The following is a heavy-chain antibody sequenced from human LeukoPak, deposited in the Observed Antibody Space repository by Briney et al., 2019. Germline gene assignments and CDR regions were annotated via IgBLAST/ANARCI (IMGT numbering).Heavy chain of an antibody. CDR1: GFTFDDYG. V-gene: IGHV3-21*01. D-gene: IGHD3-3*01. CDR3: ARARNEDTIFGVVTYDYFGY. J-gene: IGHJ4*02. CDR2: ISSSSSYI. Sequence: GGSLRLSCAASGFTFDDYGMNWVRQAPGKGLEWVSSISSSSSYIYYADSVKGRFTISRDNAKNSLYLQMNSLRAEDTAVYYCARARNEDTIFGVVTYDYFGYWGQGTLVTVSS.